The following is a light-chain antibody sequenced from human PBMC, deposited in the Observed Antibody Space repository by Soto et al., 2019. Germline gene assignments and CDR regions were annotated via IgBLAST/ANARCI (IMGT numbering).Light chain of an antibody. J-gene: IGKJ4*01. Sequence: DIVMTQSPDSLAVSLGERATINCKSSQSVLYSSNNKNYLAWYQQKPGQPPKLLIYWASTRESGVPDRSSGSGYETDFTLTISSLQAEDVAVYYCQQYYSTPPTFGGGTKVEIK. CDR3: QQYYSTPPT. V-gene: IGKV4-1*01. CDR2: WAS. CDR1: QSVLYSSNNKNY.